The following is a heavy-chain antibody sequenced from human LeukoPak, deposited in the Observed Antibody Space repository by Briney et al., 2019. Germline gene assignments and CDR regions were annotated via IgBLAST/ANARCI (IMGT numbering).Heavy chain of an antibody. J-gene: IGHJ2*01. Sequence: SETLSLTCAVYGGSFSGYYWSWIRQPAGKGLEWIRRIYTSGSTNYNPSLKSRVTMSVDTSKNQFSLKLSSVTAADTAVYYCARDRSDSSGYYLVPNDWYFDLWGRGTLVTVSS. CDR1: GGSFSGYY. CDR3: ARDRSDSSGYYLVPNDWYFDL. D-gene: IGHD3-22*01. CDR2: IYTSGST. V-gene: IGHV4-4*07.